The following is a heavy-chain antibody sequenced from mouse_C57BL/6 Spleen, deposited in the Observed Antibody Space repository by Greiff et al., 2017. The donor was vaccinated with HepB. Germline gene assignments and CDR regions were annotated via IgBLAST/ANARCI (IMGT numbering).Heavy chain of an antibody. CDR3: AKRNYGSSYSYFDV. Sequence: EVHLVESGGGLVKPGGSLKLSCAASGFTFSDYGMHWVRQAPEKGLEWVAYISSGSSTIYYADTVKGRFTISRDNAKNTLFLQMTSLRSEDTAMYYCAKRNYGSSYSYFDVWGTGTTVTVSS. CDR1: GFTFSDYG. J-gene: IGHJ1*03. D-gene: IGHD1-1*01. CDR2: ISSGSSTI. V-gene: IGHV5-17*01.